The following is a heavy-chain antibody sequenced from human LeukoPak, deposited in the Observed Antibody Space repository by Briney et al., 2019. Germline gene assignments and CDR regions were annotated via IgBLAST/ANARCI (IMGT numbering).Heavy chain of an antibody. CDR3: ARALWPYYFDY. CDR2: IWYDGSNE. J-gene: IGHJ4*02. V-gene: IGHV3-33*01. CDR1: GFTFSSYG. D-gene: IGHD2-21*01. Sequence: SGGSLRLSRAASGFTFSSYGMHWVRQAPGKGLEWVAIIWYDGSNEYYADSVKGRFTISRDNSKNTLYLQMNSLRAEDTAVYYCARALWPYYFDYWGQGTLVTVSS.